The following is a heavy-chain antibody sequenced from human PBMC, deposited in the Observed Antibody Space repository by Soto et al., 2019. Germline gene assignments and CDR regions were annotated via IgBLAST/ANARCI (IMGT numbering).Heavy chain of an antibody. J-gene: IGHJ4*02. CDR1: GGSIGSSSYY. CDR2: IYHSGST. Sequence: PSETLSLTCTGSGGSIGSSSYYWGWIRQPPGKGLEWIGYIYHSGSTYYNPSLKSRVTISVDRSKNQFSLKLSSVTAADTAVYYCARVPDYWGQGTLVTVSS. V-gene: IGHV4-30-2*01. CDR3: ARVPDY.